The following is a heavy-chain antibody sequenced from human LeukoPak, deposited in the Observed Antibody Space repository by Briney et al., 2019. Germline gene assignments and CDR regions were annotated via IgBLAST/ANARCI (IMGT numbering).Heavy chain of an antibody. CDR2: ISSSSSYI. J-gene: IGHJ5*02. V-gene: IGHV3-21*01. D-gene: IGHD6-13*01. CDR1: GFTFSSYS. Sequence: GGSLRLSCAASGFTFSSYSMNWVRQAPGKWLEWVSSISSSSSYIYYADSVKGRFTISTDNAKNSLYLQMNSLRAEDTAVYYCARERYSSSWYQFRANWFDPWGQGTLVTVSS. CDR3: ARERYSSSWYQFRANWFDP.